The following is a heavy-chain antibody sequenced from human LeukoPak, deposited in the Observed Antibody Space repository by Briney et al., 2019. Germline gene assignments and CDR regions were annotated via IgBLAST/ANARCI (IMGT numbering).Heavy chain of an antibody. D-gene: IGHD2-2*01. CDR3: ARENCSSTSCYYYYGMDV. J-gene: IGHJ6*02. V-gene: IGHV3-21*01. CDR1: GFTFSSYS. CDR2: ISSSSSYI. Sequence: GGSLRLSCAASGFTFSSYSMNWVRQAPGKGPEWVSSISSSSSYIYYADSVKGRFTISRDNAKNSLYLQMNSLRAEDTAVYYCARENCSSTSCYYYYGMDVWGQGTTVTVSS.